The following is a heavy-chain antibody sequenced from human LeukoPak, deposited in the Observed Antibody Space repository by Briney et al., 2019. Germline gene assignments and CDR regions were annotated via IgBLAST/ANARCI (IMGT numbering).Heavy chain of an antibody. Sequence: ASVKVSCKTSGYTFTVTFLHWLRQAPGQGLEWMAGIEPNSGGAVYGQNFRGWVTVTKDTSVSTAYMELSRLRSDDTAVYYCAVENFYDRSGYSKAFDYWGQGTLVTVSS. CDR1: GYTFTVTF. CDR3: AVENFYDRSGYSKAFDY. V-gene: IGHV1-2*04. D-gene: IGHD3-22*01. CDR2: IEPNSGGA. J-gene: IGHJ4*02.